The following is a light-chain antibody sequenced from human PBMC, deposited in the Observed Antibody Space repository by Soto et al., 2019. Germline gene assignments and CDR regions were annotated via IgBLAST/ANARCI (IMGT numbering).Light chain of an antibody. CDR1: SSNVGGYSY. CDR2: DVT. Sequence: QSALTQPRSVSGSPGQSVTISCTGTSSNVGGYSYVSWYQQHPGIAPQLIIYDVTQRPSGVPARFSGSKSGNTASLTISGLQAEDEADYYCCSYAGSYSWVFGGGTKLTVL. J-gene: IGLJ3*02. CDR3: CSYAGSYSWV. V-gene: IGLV2-11*01.